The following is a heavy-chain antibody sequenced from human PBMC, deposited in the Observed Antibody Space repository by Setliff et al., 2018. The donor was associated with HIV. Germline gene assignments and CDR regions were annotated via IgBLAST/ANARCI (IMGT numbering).Heavy chain of an antibody. Sequence: PSETLSLTCAVSGDSISGSYYWAWIRQPPGKGLEWIANIYYDASTIYTPSLNSRVIISVDTSKSQFSLNLSSVTAADTAVYYCARWGDGYNSYDSWGQGTLVTVSS. V-gene: IGHV4-61*01. J-gene: IGHJ4*02. CDR1: GDSISGSYY. D-gene: IGHD5-12*01. CDR2: IYYDAST. CDR3: ARWGDGYNSYDS.